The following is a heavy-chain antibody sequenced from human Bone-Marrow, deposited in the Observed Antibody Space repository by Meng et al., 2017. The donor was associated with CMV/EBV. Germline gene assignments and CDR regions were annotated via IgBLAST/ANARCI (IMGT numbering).Heavy chain of an antibody. Sequence: ASVKVSCKASGYTFTSYYMHWVRQAPGQGLEWMGIINPSGGSTSYAQKFQGRVTMTRDTSTSTVYMELSSLRPEDTAVYYCARDPVVVPAADDAFDIWGQGTMVTVSS. V-gene: IGHV1-46*01. D-gene: IGHD2-2*01. CDR3: ARDPVVVPAADDAFDI. J-gene: IGHJ3*02. CDR1: GYTFTSYY. CDR2: INPSGGST.